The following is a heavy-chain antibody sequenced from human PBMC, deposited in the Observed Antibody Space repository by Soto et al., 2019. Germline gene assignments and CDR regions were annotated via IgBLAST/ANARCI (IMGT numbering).Heavy chain of an antibody. CDR1: GGTISTYY. Sequence: SETLSLTCAVSGGTISTYYWSLIRQPPGKGLEWLGYIFYTGSTDYNPSLRGRVTISLDTYKNQFSLKLTSVTPADTAVYYCARLKRGTYDYWGQGARVTVYS. CDR2: IFYTGST. V-gene: IGHV4-59*01. CDR3: ARLKRGTYDY. J-gene: IGHJ4*02.